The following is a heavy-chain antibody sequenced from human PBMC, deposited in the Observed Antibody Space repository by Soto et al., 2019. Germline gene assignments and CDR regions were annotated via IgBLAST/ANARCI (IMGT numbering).Heavy chain of an antibody. CDR2: ISGSGDST. CDR1: GFTFSSYA. J-gene: IGHJ4*02. V-gene: IGHV3-23*01. D-gene: IGHD1-26*01. CDR3: ARRGSGSYYDY. Sequence: EVQLLESGGGLVQPGGSLRLSCAASGFTFSSYAMRWVRQAPVKGLEWVSAISGSGDSTYYAASVKGRFTISRDNSKNTLYLQMNSLRAEDTAVYYCARRGSGSYYDYWGQGTLVTVSS.